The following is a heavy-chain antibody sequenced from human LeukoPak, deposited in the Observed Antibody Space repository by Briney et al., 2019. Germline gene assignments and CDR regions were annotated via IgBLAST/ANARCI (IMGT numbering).Heavy chain of an antibody. J-gene: IGHJ4*02. CDR3: ARDHLSSCGGDRSYFDY. CDR1: GFNFSIYS. D-gene: IGHD2-21*02. Sequence: GGSLRLSCAASGFNFSIYSMNWVRQAPGKGLEWVSYISSSGSTIYYADSVKGRFTISRDNAKNSLYLQMNSLRAEDTAVYYCARDHLSSCGGDRSYFDYWGQGTLVTVSS. CDR2: ISSSGSTI. V-gene: IGHV3-48*04.